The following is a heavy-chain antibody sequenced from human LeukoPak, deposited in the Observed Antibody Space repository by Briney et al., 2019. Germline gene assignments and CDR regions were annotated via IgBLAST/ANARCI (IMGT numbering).Heavy chain of an antibody. Sequence: ASVKVSCKASGYTFTGYYMHWVRQAPGQGLEWMGWINPNSGGTNCAQKFQGRVTMTRDTSISTAYMELSRQRSDDTAVYYCARGLRLGEFIFWGQGTLVTVSS. V-gene: IGHV1-2*02. D-gene: IGHD3-16*01. J-gene: IGHJ4*02. CDR1: GYTFTGYY. CDR3: ARGLRLGEFIF. CDR2: INPNSGGT.